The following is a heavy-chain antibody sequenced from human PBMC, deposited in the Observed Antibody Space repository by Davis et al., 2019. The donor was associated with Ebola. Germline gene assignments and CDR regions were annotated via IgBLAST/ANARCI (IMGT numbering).Heavy chain of an antibody. CDR3: VREFCVEGCYADS. CDR1: GFTFSDYY. V-gene: IGHV3-7*03. D-gene: IGHD2-15*01. CDR2: IRGDGSAT. J-gene: IGHJ5*02. Sequence: GESLKISCAASGFTFSDYYMSWIRRAPGKGLEWVANIRGDGSATFYVDYVKGRFTISRDNTKNSLYLQMNGLRAEDTAVYYCVREFCVEGCYADSWGQGTLVTVSS.